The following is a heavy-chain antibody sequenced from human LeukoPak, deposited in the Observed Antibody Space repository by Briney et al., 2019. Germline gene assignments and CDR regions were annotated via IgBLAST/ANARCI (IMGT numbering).Heavy chain of an antibody. Sequence: GESPKISCKGSGYSFTSYWIGWVRQMPGKGLEWMGIIYPGNSDTRYSPSFQGQVTISADKSISTAYLQWSSLKASDTAMYYCARLDGGGYNYGHFDYWGQGTLVTVSS. D-gene: IGHD5-18*01. CDR3: ARLDGGGYNYGHFDY. J-gene: IGHJ4*02. CDR2: IYPGNSDT. V-gene: IGHV5-51*01. CDR1: GYSFTSYW.